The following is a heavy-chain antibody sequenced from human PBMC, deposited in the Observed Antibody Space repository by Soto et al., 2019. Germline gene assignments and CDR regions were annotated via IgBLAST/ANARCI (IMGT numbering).Heavy chain of an antibody. V-gene: IGHV5-51*01. CDR2: IYPSDSDV. CDR1: GYSFALYW. Sequence: GESLKISCKGSGYSFALYWIGWVRQMPGKDLEWMGIIYPSDSDVRYSPSFQGQVTMSADKSISTAYLQWNSLKASDTAMYYCARIIADWYFDLWGRGTLVTVSS. D-gene: IGHD3-16*02. CDR3: ARIIADWYFDL. J-gene: IGHJ2*01.